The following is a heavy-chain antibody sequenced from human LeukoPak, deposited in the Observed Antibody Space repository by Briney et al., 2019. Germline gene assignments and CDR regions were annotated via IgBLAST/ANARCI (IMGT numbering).Heavy chain of an antibody. D-gene: IGHD4-17*01. CDR1: GGSIGRYY. V-gene: IGHV4-4*07. J-gene: IGHJ4*02. CDR2: IYSSGST. CDR3: ASDYGD. Sequence: SETLSLTCIVSGGSIGRYYWSWIRQPAGKGLEWIGRIYSSGSTNYNPSLKSRVTISVDKSRNQFSLKLSSVTAADTAVYYCASDYGDWGQGTLVTVSS.